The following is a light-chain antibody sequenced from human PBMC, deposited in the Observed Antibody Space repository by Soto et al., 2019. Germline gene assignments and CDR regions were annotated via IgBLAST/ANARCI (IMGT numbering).Light chain of an antibody. CDR2: DVT. V-gene: IGLV2-11*01. CDR3: RSTAGSHTLV. Sequence: QSGRAQPRPGCGSPGQSVTISCTGTSSDVGSYNYVSWYQQHPGKAPKVTICDVTKRPSGVPDRFSGSKSGNTASLTISGLQAEDEADYYCRSTAGSHTLVFATGPKVTVL. J-gene: IGLJ1*01. CDR1: SSDVGSYNY.